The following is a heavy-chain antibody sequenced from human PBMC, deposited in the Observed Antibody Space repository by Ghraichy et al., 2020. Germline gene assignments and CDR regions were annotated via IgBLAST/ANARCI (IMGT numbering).Heavy chain of an antibody. CDR1: GGSISSSNW. CDR3: ARGLEGIHTAMVGFDY. D-gene: IGHD5-18*01. V-gene: IGHV4-4*02. CDR2: IYHSGST. Sequence: SETLSLTCAVSGGSISSSNWWSWVRQPPGKGLEWIGEIYHSGSTNYNPSLKSRVTISVDKSKNQFSLKLSSVTAADTAVYYCARGLEGIHTAMVGFDYWGQGTLVTVSS. J-gene: IGHJ4*02.